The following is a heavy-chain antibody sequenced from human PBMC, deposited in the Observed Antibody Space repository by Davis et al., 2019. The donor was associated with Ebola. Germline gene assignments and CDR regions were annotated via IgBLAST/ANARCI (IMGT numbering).Heavy chain of an antibody. V-gene: IGHV3-48*03. J-gene: IGHJ4*02. CDR3: ARGRWNYAMDY. CDR2: ITSGGSTN. D-gene: IGHD1-7*01. Sequence: SLKISCAASGFTFYRYEMNWVRQAPGKGLKWLSYITSGGSTNSYADSVKGRFTVSRDNARNSLFLRMNSLREEDTGMYYCARGRWNYAMDYWGLGTLVIVSS. CDR1: GFTFYRYE.